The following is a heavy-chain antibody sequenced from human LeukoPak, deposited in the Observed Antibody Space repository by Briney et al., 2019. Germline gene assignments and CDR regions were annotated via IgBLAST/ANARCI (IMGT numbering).Heavy chain of an antibody. J-gene: IGHJ6*03. Sequence: ASVKVSCKASGYTFTSYGISWVRQAPGQGLEWMGWINPNSGGTNYAQKFQGRVTMTGDTSISTAYMELSRLRSDDTAVYYCARFKEYSSSSDYYYYYMDVWGKGTTVTVSS. CDR3: ARFKEYSSSSDYYYYYMDV. CDR2: INPNSGGT. CDR1: GYTFTSYG. D-gene: IGHD6-6*01. V-gene: IGHV1-2*02.